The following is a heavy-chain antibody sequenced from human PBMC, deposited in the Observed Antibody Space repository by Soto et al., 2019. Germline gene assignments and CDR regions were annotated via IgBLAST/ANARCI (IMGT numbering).Heavy chain of an antibody. CDR1: GGSISSGGYY. D-gene: IGHD2-15*01. CDR3: ARGPRGYCSGGSCSFDY. Sequence: QVQLQESGPGLVKPSQTLSLTCTVSGGSISSGGYYWSWIRQHPGKGLEGIGYIYYSGSTYYNPYLKSRVTISVDTSKNHFSLKLSSVTAADTAVYYCARGPRGYCSGGSCSFDYWGQGTLVTVSS. V-gene: IGHV4-31*03. J-gene: IGHJ4*02. CDR2: IYYSGST.